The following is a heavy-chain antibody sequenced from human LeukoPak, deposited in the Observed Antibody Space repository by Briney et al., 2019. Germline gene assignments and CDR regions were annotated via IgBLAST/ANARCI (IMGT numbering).Heavy chain of an antibody. D-gene: IGHD4-17*01. CDR1: GYTFTSYW. CDR2: IYPGDSDT. V-gene: IGHV5-51*01. J-gene: IGHJ4*02. Sequence: KVGESLKISCRGSGYTFTSYWIGWVRQMPGKGLEWMGIIYPGDSDTRYSPSFQGQVTISADKSITTAYLQWSSLKASDTAMYYCARHPARYGDYDYYFDFWGQGTLVTVSS. CDR3: ARHPARYGDYDYYFDF.